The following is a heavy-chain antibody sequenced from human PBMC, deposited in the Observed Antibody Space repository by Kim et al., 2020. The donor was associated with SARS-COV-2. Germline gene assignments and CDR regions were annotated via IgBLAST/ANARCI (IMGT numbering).Heavy chain of an antibody. D-gene: IGHD3-10*01. J-gene: IGHJ4*02. Sequence: YHPSLKSRVTISVDTSKNQFSLKLSSVTAADTAVYYCARVFGVRGVTDYWGQGTLVTVSS. V-gene: IGHV4-39*07. CDR3: ARVFGVRGVTDY.